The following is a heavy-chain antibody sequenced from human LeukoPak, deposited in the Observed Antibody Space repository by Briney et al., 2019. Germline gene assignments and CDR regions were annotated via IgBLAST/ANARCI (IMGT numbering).Heavy chain of an antibody. CDR2: ISGNGANT. D-gene: IGHD1-26*01. CDR1: GFTFDTYA. CDR3: WDLRGGY. J-gene: IGHJ4*02. Sequence: GGSLRLSCAVSGFTFDTYATSWVRQAPGKGLEWVSSISGNGANTYYADPVKGRFTISRDNSKSTLHLQLNSLGAEDTAVYYCWDLRGGYWGQGTLVTVSS. V-gene: IGHV3-23*01.